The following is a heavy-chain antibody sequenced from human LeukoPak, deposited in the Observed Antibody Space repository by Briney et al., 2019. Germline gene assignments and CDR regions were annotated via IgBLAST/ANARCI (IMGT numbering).Heavy chain of an antibody. V-gene: IGHV3-30-3*01. J-gene: IGHJ4*02. CDR1: GFTFSSYA. D-gene: IGHD5/OR15-5a*01. CDR2: ISYDGSNK. Sequence: GGSLRLSCAASGFTFSSYAMHWVRQAPGKGLEWVAVISYDGSNKYYADSVKGRFTISRDNSKNTLYLQMNSLRAEDTAVYYCARVRVSEDGFEYWGQGTLVTVSS. CDR3: ARVRVSEDGFEY.